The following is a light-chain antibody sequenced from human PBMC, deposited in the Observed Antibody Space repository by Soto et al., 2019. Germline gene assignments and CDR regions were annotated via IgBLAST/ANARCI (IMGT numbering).Light chain of an antibody. CDR1: QSISSY. J-gene: IGKJ1*01. CDR2: AAS. CDR3: QESYSTPWA. V-gene: IGKV1-39*01. Sequence: DIQVTQSPSSLSASVGDRVTITCRASQSISSYLNWYQQKPGKAPKLLIYAASSLQSGVPSRFSGSGSGTDFSLTISSLQHEDFASYYCQESYSTPWAFGQGTKVEI.